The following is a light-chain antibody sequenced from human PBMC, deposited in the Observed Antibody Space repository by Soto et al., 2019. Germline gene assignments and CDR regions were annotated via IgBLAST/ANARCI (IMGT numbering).Light chain of an antibody. CDR3: SSYTTSNTRQIV. J-gene: IGLJ1*01. Sequence: QSVLTQPASVSGSPGQSITISCTGKSSDVGGYNYVSWYQHHPGKAPKLMIFDVGNRPSGVSNRFSGPKSGNTASLTISGLQPEDEADYYCSSYTTSNTRQIVFGTGTKVTVL. CDR2: DVG. V-gene: IGLV2-14*03. CDR1: SSDVGGYNY.